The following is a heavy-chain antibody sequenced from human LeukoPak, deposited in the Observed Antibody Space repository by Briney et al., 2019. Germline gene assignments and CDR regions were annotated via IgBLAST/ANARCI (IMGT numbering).Heavy chain of an antibody. CDR1: GFTFSSYA. CDR2: VRGSGGTT. J-gene: IGHJ4*02. D-gene: IGHD2-2*01. Sequence: GGSLRLSCAASGFTFSSYAMSWVRQAPGKGLEWVSGVRGSGGTTYYADPVKGRFTISRDNSKNTLYLQMNRLRAEDTAVYYCAKAGLGHCSSTTCYEDYWGRGTLVTVSS. CDR3: AKAGLGHCSSTTCYEDY. V-gene: IGHV3-23*01.